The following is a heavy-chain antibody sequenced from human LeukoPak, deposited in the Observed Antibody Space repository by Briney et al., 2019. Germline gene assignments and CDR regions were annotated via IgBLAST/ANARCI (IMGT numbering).Heavy chain of an antibody. J-gene: IGHJ4*02. Sequence: GGSLRLSCAASGFTFSRFGMNCDRQAPGKGLEWVSSISSSSSYIYYADSVKGRFTISRDNAKNSLYLQMNSLRAEDTAVYYCARAMNDFWSGYPPRYYFDYWGQGTLVTVSS. CDR3: ARAMNDFWSGYPPRYYFDY. V-gene: IGHV3-21*01. D-gene: IGHD3-3*01. CDR1: GFTFSRFG. CDR2: ISSSSSYI.